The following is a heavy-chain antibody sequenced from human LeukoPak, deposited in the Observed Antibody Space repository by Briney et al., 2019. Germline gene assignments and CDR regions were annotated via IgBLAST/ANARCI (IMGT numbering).Heavy chain of an antibody. CDR2: INYSGTT. D-gene: IGHD3-22*01. CDR1: GDSITSSSYY. CDR3: ARTRSPATYYDSSGFGY. J-gene: IGHJ4*02. Sequence: SETLSLTCTISGDSITSSSYYWGWIRQPPGKGLEWIGTINYSGTTYYNPSLRSRVTISVDTSKDKFSLKVSSVTAADTALYYCARTRSPATYYDSSGFGYWGQGTLVTVSS. V-gene: IGHV4-39*01.